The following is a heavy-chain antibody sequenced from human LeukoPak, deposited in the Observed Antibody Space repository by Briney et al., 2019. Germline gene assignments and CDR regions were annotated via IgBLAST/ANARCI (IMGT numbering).Heavy chain of an antibody. CDR3: ARVNRRDGYSFGY. CDR1: GGSISSYD. J-gene: IGHJ4*02. Sequence: SETLSLTCTVSGGSISSYDWGWIRQPPGKGLEWIGYIYYSGSTNYNPSLKSRVTISVDTSKNQFSLKLSSVTAADTAVYYCARVNRRDGYSFGYWGQGTLVTVSS. D-gene: IGHD5-24*01. CDR2: IYYSGST. V-gene: IGHV4-59*01.